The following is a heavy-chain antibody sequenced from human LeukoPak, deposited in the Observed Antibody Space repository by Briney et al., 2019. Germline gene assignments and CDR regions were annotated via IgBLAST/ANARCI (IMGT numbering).Heavy chain of an antibody. CDR3: ATGSRVVPAAVY. J-gene: IGHJ4*02. V-gene: IGHV3-11*01. CDR1: GFTVSDYY. D-gene: IGHD2-2*01. CDR2: ISSSGSTI. Sequence: PGGSLRLSCAASGFTVSDYYMGWIRQAPGKGLEWVSYISSSGSTIYYADSVKGRFTISRDNAKNSLYLQMNSLTAEDTAVYYCATGSRVVPAAVYWGQGTLVTVSS.